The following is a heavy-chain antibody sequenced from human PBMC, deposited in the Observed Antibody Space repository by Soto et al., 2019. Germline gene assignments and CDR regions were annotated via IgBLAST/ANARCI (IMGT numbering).Heavy chain of an antibody. CDR1: GYTFSRYG. D-gene: IGHD2-8*01. V-gene: IGHV1-18*01. J-gene: IGHJ6*02. CDR2: VSGYNGDT. CDR3: AKNGQPPYYYYGMDV. Sequence: ASVKVSCKASGYTFSRYGISWVRQAPGQGLEWTGWVSGYNGDTKYAQKVQGRVTMTVDTSTYTAYMELRSLTSDDTAKYYCAKNGQPPYYYYGMDVWGQGTTVTVSS.